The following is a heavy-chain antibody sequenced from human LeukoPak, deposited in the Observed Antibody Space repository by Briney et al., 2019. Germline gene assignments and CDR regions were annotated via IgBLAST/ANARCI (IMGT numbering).Heavy chain of an antibody. D-gene: IGHD3-9*01. Sequence: EFQGRVTITRDTSASTAYMELSSLKSDDMAVYYCARDGRLVNGLYYFDSWGQGTLVTVSS. J-gene: IGHJ4*02. CDR3: ARDGRLVNGLYYFDS. V-gene: IGHV1-3*02.